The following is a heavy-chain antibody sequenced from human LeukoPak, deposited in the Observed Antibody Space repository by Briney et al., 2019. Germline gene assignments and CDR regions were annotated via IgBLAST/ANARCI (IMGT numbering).Heavy chain of an antibody. V-gene: IGHV3-21*06. Sequence: GGSLSLSCAASGFTFSTYNMNWVRHAPGKGLEWSSSITSRSSDIYYADSVKGRFTIARDKAKNSLYLQMNSLSPDDTAVYFWARDPYRGNYGNDYYYYMDVWGKGTTVTISS. D-gene: IGHD1-26*01. J-gene: IGHJ6*03. CDR1: GFTFSTYN. CDR2: ITSRSSDI. CDR3: ARDPYRGNYGNDYYYYMDV.